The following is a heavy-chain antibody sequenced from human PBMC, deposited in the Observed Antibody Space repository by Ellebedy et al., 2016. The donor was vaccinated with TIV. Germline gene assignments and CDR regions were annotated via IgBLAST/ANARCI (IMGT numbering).Heavy chain of an antibody. V-gene: IGHV5-51*01. J-gene: IGHJ6*02. D-gene: IGHD3-10*02. CDR2: IYPGDSDT. Sequence: GESLKISXEGSGYSFTNYWIAWVRQMPGKGLEWMGIIYPGDSDTRYGPPFQGQVTISADKSISTAYLQWSGLKASDTAIYYCARRGTMFRRNYYGMDVWGQGTTVSVSS. CDR1: GYSFTNYW. CDR3: ARRGTMFRRNYYGMDV.